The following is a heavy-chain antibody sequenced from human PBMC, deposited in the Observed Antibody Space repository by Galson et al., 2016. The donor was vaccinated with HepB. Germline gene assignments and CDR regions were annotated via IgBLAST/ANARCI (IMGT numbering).Heavy chain of an antibody. J-gene: IGHJ4*02. Sequence: SVKVSCKASGYTFTSYYMHWVRQAPGQGLEWMGLINPSGGSTSYARKFQGRVTVTRDTSTSTVYMELSSLRSEDTAVYYCARGTGTGGYFDYWGQGTLVTVSS. CDR1: GYTFTSYY. V-gene: IGHV1-46*01. D-gene: IGHD3/OR15-3a*01. CDR2: INPSGGST. CDR3: ARGTGTGGYFDY.